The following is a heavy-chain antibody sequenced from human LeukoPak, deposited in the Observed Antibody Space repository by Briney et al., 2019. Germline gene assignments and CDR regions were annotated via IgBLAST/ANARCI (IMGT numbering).Heavy chain of an antibody. J-gene: IGHJ4*02. V-gene: IGHV3-23*01. CDR1: GFSFDTYA. D-gene: IGHD3-10*01. CDR2: IDGSGRYI. CDR3: EKNYAAGNALYDY. Sequence: GGSLRLSCAASGFSFDTYAMTWVRQAPGRGLEWVSAIDGSGRYIYYRDSVQGRFTISRDNSRNTLFLQLNSLTADDSAVYYCEKNYAAGNALYDYWGQGVLVTVSS.